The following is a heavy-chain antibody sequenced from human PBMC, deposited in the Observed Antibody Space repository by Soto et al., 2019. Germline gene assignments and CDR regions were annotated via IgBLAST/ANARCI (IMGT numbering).Heavy chain of an antibody. J-gene: IGHJ5*02. CDR1: GFSLSTSGVG. V-gene: IGHV2-5*02. Sequence: QITLKESGPPLVKPTQTLTLTCTFSGFSLSTSGVGVGWIRQPPGKALEWLALISWDGDKHYSPSLKSRLTITKDTSKNPVVLTITNMDPVDTATYCCAHRRGYCISASCYGTWFDPWGQGTLVTVSS. CDR3: AHRRGYCISASCYGTWFDP. D-gene: IGHD2-2*01. CDR2: ISWDGDK.